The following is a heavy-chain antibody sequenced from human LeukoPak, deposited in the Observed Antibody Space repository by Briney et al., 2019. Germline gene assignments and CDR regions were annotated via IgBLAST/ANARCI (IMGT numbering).Heavy chain of an antibody. CDR3: ARDREGGSYFDY. D-gene: IGHD1-26*01. V-gene: IGHV4-59*01. CDR2: IYYSGST. J-gene: IGHJ4*02. Sequence: KASETLSLTCTVPGGSISSYYWSWIRQPPGKGLEWIGYIYYSGSTNYNPSLKSRVTLSVGTSKNQFSLKLSSVTAADTAVYYCARDREGGSYFDYWGQGTLVTVSS. CDR1: GGSISSYY.